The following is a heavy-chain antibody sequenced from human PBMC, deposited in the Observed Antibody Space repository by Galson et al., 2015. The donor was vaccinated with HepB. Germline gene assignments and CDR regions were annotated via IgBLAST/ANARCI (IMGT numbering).Heavy chain of an antibody. Sequence: SVKVSCKASGGSFSSYAISWVRQAPGQGLEWMGGIIPIFGTANYAQKFQGRVTITADESTSTAYMELSSLRSEDTAVYYCAKTTTPYSSSWYVTGYYYYGMDVWGQGTTVTVSS. V-gene: IGHV1-69*13. D-gene: IGHD6-13*01. CDR3: AKTTTPYSSSWYVTGYYYYGMDV. J-gene: IGHJ6*02. CDR1: GGSFSSYA. CDR2: IIPIFGTA.